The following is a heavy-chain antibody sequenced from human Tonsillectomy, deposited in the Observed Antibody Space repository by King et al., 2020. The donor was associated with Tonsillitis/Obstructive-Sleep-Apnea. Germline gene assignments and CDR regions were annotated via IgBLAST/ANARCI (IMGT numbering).Heavy chain of an antibody. D-gene: IGHD4-23*01. CDR1: GYTFTSYY. V-gene: IGHV1-46*01. Sequence: QLVQSGAEVKKPGASVKVSCKASGYTFTSYYMHWVRQAPGQGLEWMGIINPSGCSTSYAQKFQGRVTMTRDTSTSTVYMELSSLRSEDTAVYYCARDPTTVVMHPESNSYFDLWGRGTLVTVSS. CDR3: ARDPTTVVMHPESNSYFDL. J-gene: IGHJ2*01. CDR2: INPSGCST.